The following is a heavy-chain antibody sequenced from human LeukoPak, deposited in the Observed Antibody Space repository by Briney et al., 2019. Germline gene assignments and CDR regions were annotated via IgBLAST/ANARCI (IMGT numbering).Heavy chain of an antibody. Sequence: GGSLRLSCAASGFTFSSYSMNWVRQAPGKGLEWVSSISSSSSYIYYADSVKGRFTISRDNAKNSLYLQMNSLRAEDTAVYYCARGYDILTGSPLPLDYWGQGTLVTVSS. CDR1: GFTFSSYS. D-gene: IGHD3-9*01. CDR2: ISSSSSYI. J-gene: IGHJ4*02. CDR3: ARGYDILTGSPLPLDY. V-gene: IGHV3-21*01.